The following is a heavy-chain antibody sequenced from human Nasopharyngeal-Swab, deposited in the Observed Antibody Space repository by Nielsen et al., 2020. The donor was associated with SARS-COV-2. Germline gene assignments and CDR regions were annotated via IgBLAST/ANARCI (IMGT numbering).Heavy chain of an antibody. J-gene: IGHJ4*02. V-gene: IGHV1-8*01. CDR2: MNPNSGNT. D-gene: IGHD6-13*01. CDR1: GYTFTSYD. CDR3: ARGLDSSSWLDY. Sequence: APVKVSCKASGYTFTSYDINWVRQATGQGLEWMGWMNPNSGNTGYAQKFQGRVTMTRNNSISTAYMELSSLRSEDTAVYYCARGLDSSSWLDYWGQGTLVTVSS.